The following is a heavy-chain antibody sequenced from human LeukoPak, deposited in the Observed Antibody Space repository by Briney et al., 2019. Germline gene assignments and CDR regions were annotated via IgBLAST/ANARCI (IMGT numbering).Heavy chain of an antibody. Sequence: ASVKVSCKASGYTLTSYGISWVRQAPGQGLEWMGWISAYNGNTNYAQKLQGRVTMTTDTSTSTAYTELRSLRSDDTAVYYCARAGYGSGSYNIDYWGQGTLVTVSS. J-gene: IGHJ4*02. CDR3: ARAGYGSGSYNIDY. V-gene: IGHV1-18*01. D-gene: IGHD3-10*01. CDR1: GYTLTSYG. CDR2: ISAYNGNT.